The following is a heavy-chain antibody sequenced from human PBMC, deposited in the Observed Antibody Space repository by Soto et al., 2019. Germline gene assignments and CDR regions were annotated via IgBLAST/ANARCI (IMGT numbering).Heavy chain of an antibody. CDR2: ISASGGNT. CDR3: AKAYGDPDY. D-gene: IGHD4-17*01. J-gene: IGHJ4*02. V-gene: IGHV3-23*01. CDR1: GFTFNIYA. Sequence: EVQLLESGGGLVQPGGSLRLSCAASGFTFNIYAMSWVRQAPGKGLEWVSAISASGGNTFYADSVKGRFTISRDNSKNTLYLQMNSLGDEDTATDDCAKAYGDPDYWGQGTLVTVSS.